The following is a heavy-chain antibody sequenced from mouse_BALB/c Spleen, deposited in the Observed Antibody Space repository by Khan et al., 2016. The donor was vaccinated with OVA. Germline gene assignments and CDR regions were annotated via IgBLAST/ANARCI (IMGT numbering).Heavy chain of an antibody. J-gene: IGHJ2*01. CDR3: ARPAYDGYYDY. Sequence: VQLQESGPELVRPGVSVKISCKGSGYTFTDYAMYWVKQSHAKSLEWIGLISTYSGNPKYNQKFWGKATMTVDKSSSTAYMELARLTSEDSAIYYCARPAYDGYYDYWGQGTTLTVSS. CDR1: GYTFTDYA. CDR2: ISTYSGNP. D-gene: IGHD2-3*01. V-gene: IGHV1S137*01.